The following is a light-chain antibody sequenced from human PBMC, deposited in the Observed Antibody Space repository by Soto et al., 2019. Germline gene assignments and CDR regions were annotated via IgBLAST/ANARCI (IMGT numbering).Light chain of an antibody. J-gene: IGLJ1*01. V-gene: IGLV1-40*01. CDR3: QSYDSSLSGYV. CDR2: GNS. CDR1: SSNIGAGYD. Sequence: QSVLTQPPSVSGAPGHRVTISCTGSSSNIGAGYDVHWYQQLPGTAPKLLIYGNSNRPSGVPDRFSGSKSGTSASLAITGLQAEDEADYYCQSYDSSLSGYVFGTGTKVNV.